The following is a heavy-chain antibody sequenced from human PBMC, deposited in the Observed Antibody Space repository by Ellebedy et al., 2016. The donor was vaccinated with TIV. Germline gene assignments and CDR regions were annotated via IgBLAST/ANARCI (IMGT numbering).Heavy chain of an antibody. D-gene: IGHD3/OR15-3a*01. CDR2: ISSSSGTR. CDR3: ARVIWTGPADIDALDI. J-gene: IGHJ3*02. V-gene: IGHV3-48*04. Sequence: GGSLRLSCAASGFTFGTYSMNWVRQAPGKGLEWISYISSSSGTRYYADSVKGRFTVSRDNAKNSLYLQMNSLRAEDTAVYYCARVIWTGPADIDALDIWGQGTMVTVSS. CDR1: GFTFGTYS.